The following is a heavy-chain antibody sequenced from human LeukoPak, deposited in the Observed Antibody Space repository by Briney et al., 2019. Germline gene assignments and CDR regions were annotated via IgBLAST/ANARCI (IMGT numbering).Heavy chain of an antibody. D-gene: IGHD6-6*01. CDR1: GGSISSGGYY. CDR2: IYYSGST. Sequence: SETLSLTCTVSGGSISSGGYYWSWIRQHPGKGLEWIGYIYYSGSTYYNPSLKRRVTISVDTSKIRFSLRLSSVTAADTAVYYCARRVHSSSRWFDPWGQGTLVTVSS. CDR3: ARRVHSSSRWFDP. J-gene: IGHJ5*02. V-gene: IGHV4-31*03.